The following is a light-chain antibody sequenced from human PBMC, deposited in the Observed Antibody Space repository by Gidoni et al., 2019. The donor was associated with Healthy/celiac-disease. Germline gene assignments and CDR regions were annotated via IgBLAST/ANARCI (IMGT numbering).Light chain of an antibody. V-gene: IGLV2-14*01. CDR1: SSDVVGYNY. J-gene: IGLJ2*01. CDR2: EVS. CDR3: SSYTSSSTRLV. Sequence: QSALTQPASVSGSPGQSITISCTGTSSDVVGYNYVSWYQQHPGKSPKLMIYEVSNRPSGVSNRFSGSKSGNTSSLTISGLQAEDEADYYCSSYTSSSTRLVFGGGTKLTVL.